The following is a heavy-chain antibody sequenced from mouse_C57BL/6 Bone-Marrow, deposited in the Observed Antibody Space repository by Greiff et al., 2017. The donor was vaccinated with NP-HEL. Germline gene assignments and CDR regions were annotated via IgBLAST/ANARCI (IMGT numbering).Heavy chain of an antibody. V-gene: IGHV7-3*01. CDR3: ARSIYYDYADDPFYAMDY. CDR2: ILKKEKGYTT. D-gene: IGHD2-4*01. J-gene: IGHJ4*01. CDR1: GGKGTEKE. Sequence: VQLKESGGGLVQPGGSLSLSCAAGGGKGTEKERRGGRKKRGKESEWVGGILKKEKGYTTEYSASVKGRFTISRDNSQSILYLQMNALRAEDSATYYCARSIYYDYADDPFYAMDYWGQGTSVTVSS.